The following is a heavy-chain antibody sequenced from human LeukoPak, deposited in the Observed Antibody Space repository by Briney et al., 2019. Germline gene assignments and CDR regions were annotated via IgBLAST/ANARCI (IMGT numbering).Heavy chain of an antibody. V-gene: IGHV5-51*01. CDR2: MYPGDSDI. CDR3: VRHPSYTSGWPLDY. CDR1: GYSFTTYW. J-gene: IGHJ4*02. Sequence: KDGESLKISCKGSGYSFTTYWIGWVRQMPGKGLEWMGIMYPGDSDIRYSPSFQGQVTISADKSISTAYLQWSSLKASDTAMYYCVRHPSYTSGWPLDYWGQGTLVTVSS. D-gene: IGHD6-19*01.